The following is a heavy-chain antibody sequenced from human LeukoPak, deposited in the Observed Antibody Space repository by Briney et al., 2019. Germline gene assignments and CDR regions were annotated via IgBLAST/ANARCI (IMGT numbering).Heavy chain of an antibody. D-gene: IGHD3-16*02. CDR3: AREIWSGRLGGSYRVNWFDP. V-gene: IGHV1-2*02. J-gene: IGHJ5*02. CDR1: VYPFTGYY. Sequence: ASVKVSCKSSVYPFTGYYVHWVRQAPGQGLEWMGWINPNSGVTNYAQNFQGRVTLTRDTSINTAYMELSSLRSDDTAVYYCAREIWSGRLGGSYRVNWFDPWGQGTLVTVSS. CDR2: INPNSGVT.